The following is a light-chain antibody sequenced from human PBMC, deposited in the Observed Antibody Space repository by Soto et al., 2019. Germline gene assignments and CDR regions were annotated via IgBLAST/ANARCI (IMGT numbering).Light chain of an antibody. Sequence: DIQMTQSPSTLSPSVGDRVTITCRASQIIGDDLAWYQQKPGKAPNLLIYKASSLESGVPSRFSGSGSGTEFTLTISSLQPDDFATYYCQQYNTFSTFGLGTKVEIK. CDR1: QIIGDD. V-gene: IGKV1-5*03. CDR3: QQYNTFST. J-gene: IGKJ1*01. CDR2: KAS.